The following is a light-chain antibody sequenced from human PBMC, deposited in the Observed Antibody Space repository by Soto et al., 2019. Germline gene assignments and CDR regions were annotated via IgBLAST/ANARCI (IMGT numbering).Light chain of an antibody. V-gene: IGKV3-15*01. CDR1: QSVNNN. CDR2: DAS. J-gene: IGKJ4*01. CDR3: QQYNNWPLT. Sequence: EIVMTQSPATLSVSPGERATLSCRASQSVNNNLAWYQQKPGQAPRLLIYDASTRATGIPARFSGSGSGTDFTLTISSLQSEDFAVYYCQQYNNWPLTFGGGTKVDFK.